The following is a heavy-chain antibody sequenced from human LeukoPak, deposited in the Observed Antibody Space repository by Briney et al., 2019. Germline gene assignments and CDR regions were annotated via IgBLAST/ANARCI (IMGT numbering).Heavy chain of an antibody. V-gene: IGHV1-18*04. D-gene: IGHD3-10*01. CDR1: GYTFTGYY. CDR3: ARDYYGSGGYSKKGFDY. Sequence: ASVKASCKASGYTFTGYYMHWVRQAPGQGLEWMGWISAYNGNTNYAQKLQGRVTMTTDTSTSTAYMELRSLRSDDTAVYYCARDYYGSGGYSKKGFDYWGQGTLVTVSS. CDR2: ISAYNGNT. J-gene: IGHJ4*02.